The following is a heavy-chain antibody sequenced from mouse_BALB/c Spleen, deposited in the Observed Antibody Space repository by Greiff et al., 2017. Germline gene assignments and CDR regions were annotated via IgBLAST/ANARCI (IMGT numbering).Heavy chain of an antibody. J-gene: IGHJ2*01. V-gene: IGHV5-6*01. Sequence: EVQRVESGGDLVKPGGSLKLSCAASGFTFSSYGMSWVRQTPDKRLEWVATISSGGSYTYYPDSVKGRFTISRDNAKNTLYLQMSSLKSEDTAMYYCARHRDGTFDYWGQGTTLTVSS. D-gene: IGHD4-1*01. CDR1: GFTFSSYG. CDR3: ARHRDGTFDY. CDR2: ISSGGSYT.